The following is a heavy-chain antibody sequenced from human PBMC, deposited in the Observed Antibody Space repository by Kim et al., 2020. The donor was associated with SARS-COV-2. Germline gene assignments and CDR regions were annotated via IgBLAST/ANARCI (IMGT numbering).Heavy chain of an antibody. Sequence: SETLSLTCTVSGGFISGHYWSWIRQPPGKGLEWIGYMYYTGNSNYNPSLKSRVTISIDTSENQFSLKLSSVTAADTAVYYCATLDYGDYGTDYWGQGTL. CDR2: MYYTGNS. CDR1: GGFISGHY. CDR3: ATLDYGDYGTDY. J-gene: IGHJ4*02. V-gene: IGHV4-59*08. D-gene: IGHD4-17*01.